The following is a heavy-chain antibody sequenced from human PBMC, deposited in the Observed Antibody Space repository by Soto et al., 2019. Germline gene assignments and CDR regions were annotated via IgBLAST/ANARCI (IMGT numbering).Heavy chain of an antibody. Sequence: SETLSLTCAVSGGSISSSNWWSWVRQPPGKGLQWIGEIYHSGSTNYIPSLKSRVTISVDKSRNQFSLKLSSVTAADTAVYYCARSWGEGRVDYWGQGTLVTVSS. J-gene: IGHJ4*02. CDR2: IYHSGST. D-gene: IGHD3-10*01. V-gene: IGHV4-4*02. CDR1: GGSISSSNW. CDR3: ARSWGEGRVDY.